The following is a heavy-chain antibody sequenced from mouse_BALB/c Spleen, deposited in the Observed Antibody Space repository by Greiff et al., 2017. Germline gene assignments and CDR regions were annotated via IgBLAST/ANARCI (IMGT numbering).Heavy chain of an antibody. D-gene: IGHD2-4*01. J-gene: IGHJ3*01. V-gene: IGHV1-20*01. CDR1: GYSFTGYF. CDR3: ARNADDYGFAY. CDR2: INPNNGGT. Sequence: VQLQQSGPELVKPGASVKISCKASGYSFTGYFMNWVMQSHGKSLEWIGRINPNNGGTIYNQKFKGKATLTVDKSSSTAYMELRSLTSEDTAVYYCARNADDYGFAYWGQGTLVTVSA.